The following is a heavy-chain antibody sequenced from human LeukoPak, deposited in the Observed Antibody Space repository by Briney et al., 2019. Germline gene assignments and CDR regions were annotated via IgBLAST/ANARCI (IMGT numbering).Heavy chain of an antibody. CDR1: GYTFTGYY. CDR3: ASGREYYGSGSHDDAFDI. CDR2: TNPNSGGT. D-gene: IGHD3-10*01. Sequence: ASVKVSCKASGYTFTGYYMHWVRQAPGQGLEWMGWTNPNSGGTNYAQKFQGRVTMTRDTSISTAYMELSRLRSDDTAVYYCASGREYYGSGSHDDAFDIWGQGTMVTVSS. J-gene: IGHJ3*02. V-gene: IGHV1-2*02.